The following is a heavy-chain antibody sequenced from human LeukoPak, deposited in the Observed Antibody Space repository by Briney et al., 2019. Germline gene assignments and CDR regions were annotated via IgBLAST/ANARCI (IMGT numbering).Heavy chain of an antibody. J-gene: IGHJ4*02. V-gene: IGHV3-74*01. CDR2: IIPDGSST. CDR3: VRLGGNYEY. D-gene: IGHD2-15*01. Sequence: PGGSLRLSCAASGLPFSSYWMHWVRQAPGEGLVWVSVIIPDGSSTTYADSVKGRFTISRDNAKNTLYLQMNSLRAEETAMYSSVRLGGNYEYWGQGTLVTVSS. CDR1: GLPFSSYW.